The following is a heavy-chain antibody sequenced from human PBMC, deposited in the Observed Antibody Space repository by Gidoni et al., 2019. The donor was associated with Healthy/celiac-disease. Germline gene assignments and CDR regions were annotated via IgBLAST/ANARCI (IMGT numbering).Heavy chain of an antibody. Sequence: QVQLQESGPGLVKPSQTLSLTCTVSGGSISSGSYYWSWIRQPAGKGLECIGRIYTSGSTNYNPSLKSRVTISVDTSKNQFSLKLSSVTAADTAVYYCAREPKNEYSSGWYYWGQGTLVTVSS. D-gene: IGHD6-19*01. CDR1: GGSISSGSYY. CDR2: IYTSGST. J-gene: IGHJ4*02. CDR3: AREPKNEYSSGWYY. V-gene: IGHV4-61*02.